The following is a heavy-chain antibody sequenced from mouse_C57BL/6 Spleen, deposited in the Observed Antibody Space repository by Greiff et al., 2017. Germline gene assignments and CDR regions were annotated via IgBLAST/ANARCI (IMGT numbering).Heavy chain of an antibody. CDR3: ARRRDSNYYAMDY. J-gene: IGHJ4*01. Sequence: QVTLKECGPGILQSSQTLSLTCSFSGFSLSTSGMGVSWLRQPSGKGLEWLAHIYWDDDKHYNPSLKSRPTISKDTSRNQVFLKITSVDTADTATDYCARRRDSNYYAMDYWGQGTSVTVSS. CDR1: GFSLSTSGMG. V-gene: IGHV8-12*01. D-gene: IGHD2-5*01. CDR2: IYWDDDK.